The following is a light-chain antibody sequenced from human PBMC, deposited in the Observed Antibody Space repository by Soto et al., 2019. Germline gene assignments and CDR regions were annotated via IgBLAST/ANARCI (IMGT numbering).Light chain of an antibody. Sequence: DIQMTQSPATLSVSLGDRVTITCRASQTISSWLAWYQQKPGKAPKLLIYAASTLQSGVPSRFSGSGSGTDFTLTISCLQSEDFATYYCQQYYSYPRTFGQGTKVDIK. CDR1: QTISSW. J-gene: IGKJ1*01. CDR2: AAS. CDR3: QQYYSYPRT. V-gene: IGKV1-5*01.